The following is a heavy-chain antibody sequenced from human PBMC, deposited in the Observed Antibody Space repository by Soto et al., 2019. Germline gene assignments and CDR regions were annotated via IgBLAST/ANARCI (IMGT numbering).Heavy chain of an antibody. J-gene: IGHJ6*02. V-gene: IGHV5-10-1*01. CDR1: GYSFNSYW. CDR3: ARIPSYYYDSSSGMDV. D-gene: IGHD3-22*01. CDR2: IDPSDSYT. Sequence: GESLKISCKGSGYSFNSYWISWVRQMPGKGLEWMGRIDPSDSYTNYSPPFQGHVTISADKSISTAYLQWSSLKASDTAMYYCARIPSYYYDSSSGMDVWGQGTTVTVSS.